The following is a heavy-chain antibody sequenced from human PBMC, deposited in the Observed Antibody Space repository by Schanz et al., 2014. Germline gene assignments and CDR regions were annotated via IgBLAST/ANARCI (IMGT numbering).Heavy chain of an antibody. J-gene: IGHJ4*02. D-gene: IGHD3-9*01. CDR1: GFAFSSHG. V-gene: IGHV3-23*04. CDR3: AKHVRSLTGNDY. CDR2: IGGSGDST. Sequence: EVQLVESGGGVVRPGGSLRLSCAASGFAFSSHGMHWVRQAPGKGLEWVSGIGGSGDSTHYADSVKGRFIISRDNSKNTLYLQVNSLRAEDTAVYYCAKHVRSLTGNDYWGQGTLVTVSS.